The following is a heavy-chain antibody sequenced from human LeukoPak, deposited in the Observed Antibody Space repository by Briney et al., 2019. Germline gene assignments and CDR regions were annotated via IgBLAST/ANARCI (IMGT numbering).Heavy chain of an antibody. CDR2: VISKTDGGTT. CDR3: TTQADY. V-gene: IGHV3-15*01. Sequence: KPGGSLRLSCAASGFTFSNAWMSWVRQAPGKGLEWVGRVISKTDGGTTDYAAPVKGRFTISRHDSKNTLYLQMNSLKTEDTAVYYCTTQADYWGQGTLVTVSS. J-gene: IGHJ4*02. CDR1: GFTFSNAW.